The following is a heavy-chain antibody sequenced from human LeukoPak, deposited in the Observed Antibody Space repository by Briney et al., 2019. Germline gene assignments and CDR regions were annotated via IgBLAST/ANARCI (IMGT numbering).Heavy chain of an antibody. CDR2: INPSGGST. CDR3: ARDNSVGDNAWWFDP. D-gene: IGHD1-26*01. V-gene: IGHV1-46*01. CDR1: GYTFTSYY. Sequence: GASVKVSCKASGYTFTSYYMHWVRQAPGQGLEWMGIINPSGGSTSYAQKFQGRVTMTRDTSTNTVYMELSSLRSEDTAIYYCARDNSVGDNAWWFDPWGQGTLVTVSS. J-gene: IGHJ5*02.